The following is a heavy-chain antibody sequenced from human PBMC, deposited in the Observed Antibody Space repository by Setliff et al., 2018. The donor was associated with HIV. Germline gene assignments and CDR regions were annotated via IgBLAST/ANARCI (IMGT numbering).Heavy chain of an antibody. J-gene: IGHJ4*02. Sequence: SETLSLTCTVSGASVSNYYWSWIRQPPGKGLEWIGYIYYSGSTNYNPSLKSRVTISVDTSKNQLSLKLSSVTAADTAVYYCARQVGNKVLFDSWGQGTLVTVSS. V-gene: IGHV4-59*02. CDR1: GASVSNYY. CDR2: IYYSGST. CDR3: ARQVGNKVLFDS. D-gene: IGHD7-27*01.